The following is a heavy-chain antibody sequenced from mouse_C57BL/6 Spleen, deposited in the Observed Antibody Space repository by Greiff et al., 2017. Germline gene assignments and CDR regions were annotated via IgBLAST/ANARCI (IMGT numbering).Heavy chain of an antibody. J-gene: IGHJ4*01. D-gene: IGHD6-1*01. Sequence: EVKLMESGGGLVKPGGSLKLSCAASGFTFSDYGMHWVRQAPEKGLEWVAYISSGSSTIYYADTVKGRFTIARDNAKNTLFLQMTSLRSEDTAMYYCARPAGLSSMDYWGQGTSVTVSS. CDR3: ARPAGLSSMDY. CDR1: GFTFSDYG. CDR2: ISSGSSTI. V-gene: IGHV5-17*01.